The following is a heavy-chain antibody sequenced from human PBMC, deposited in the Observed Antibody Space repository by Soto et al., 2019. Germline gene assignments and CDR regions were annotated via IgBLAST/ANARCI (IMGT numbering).Heavy chain of an antibody. J-gene: IGHJ4*02. CDR2: IKQEGSEK. CDR3: AREPAWWNGMAGQWGDY. D-gene: IGHD2-15*01. CDR1: GFTFSSHW. V-gene: IGHV3-7*03. Sequence: GGSLRLSCAASGFTFSSHWMSWVRQAPGKGLEWVANIKQEGSEKYYVDSVKGRFTISRDNAKNSLYLQMNSLRAEDTAVYYCAREPAWWNGMAGQWGDYWGQGTLVTVSS.